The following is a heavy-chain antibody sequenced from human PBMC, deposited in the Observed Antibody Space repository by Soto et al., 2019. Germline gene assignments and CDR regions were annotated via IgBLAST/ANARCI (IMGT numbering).Heavy chain of an antibody. CDR1: GFTFNSYS. J-gene: IGHJ4*02. Sequence: EVQLVESGGGLVQPGGSLRLSCVASGFTFNSYSMNWVRQAPGKGLEWISYINSGSTSVFYADSVKGRFTISRDNAKNSLYLQMNSLRAEDTAVYYCASSASPNAYWGQGTLVNVSS. CDR2: INSGSTSV. V-gene: IGHV3-48*01. D-gene: IGHD1-26*01. CDR3: ASSASPNAY.